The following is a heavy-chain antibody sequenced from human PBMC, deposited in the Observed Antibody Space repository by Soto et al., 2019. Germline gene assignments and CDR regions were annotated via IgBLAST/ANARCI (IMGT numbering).Heavy chain of an antibody. CDR2: ISAYNGNT. Sequence: QLVQSGSDVKKPGASVKVSCKASGYTFKNYGITWVRQAHGQGLEWVGWISAYNGNTHHAQKVQGRFTLTTDTSTSTAYLELNSVRSDDTAMYYCARAYGVPPDAFDLWGQGTMVTVSS. D-gene: IGHD4-17*01. CDR1: GYTFKNYG. J-gene: IGHJ3*01. CDR3: ARAYGVPPDAFDL. V-gene: IGHV1-18*01.